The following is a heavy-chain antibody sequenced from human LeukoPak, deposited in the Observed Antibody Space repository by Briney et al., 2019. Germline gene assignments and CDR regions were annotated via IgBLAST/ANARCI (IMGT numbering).Heavy chain of an antibody. J-gene: IGHJ4*02. CDR3: AKGTTVDITLVEY. D-gene: IGHD1-1*01. V-gene: IGHV3-23*01. Sequence: GGSLRLSCAASGFTFSSYAMSWVRQAPGKGVEWVSGTSGSGGSTYYGDSVKGRFTISRDNSKNTLYLQMNSLRAEDTAVYYCAKGTTVDITLVEYWGQGTLVTVSS. CDR2: TSGSGGST. CDR1: GFTFSSYA.